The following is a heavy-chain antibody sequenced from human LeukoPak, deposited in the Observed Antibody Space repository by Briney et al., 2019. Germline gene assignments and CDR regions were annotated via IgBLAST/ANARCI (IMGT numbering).Heavy chain of an antibody. V-gene: IGHV1-46*01. CDR1: GYSFTSYY. D-gene: IGHD3-9*01. J-gene: IGHJ4*02. Sequence: GESLKISCKGSGYSFTSYYMHWVRQAPGQGLEWMGIINPSGGSTSYAQKFQGRVTMTRDTSTSTVYMELSSLRSEDTAVYYCARDPILTGPSHYFDYWGQGTLVTVSS. CDR3: ARDPILTGPSHYFDY. CDR2: INPSGGST.